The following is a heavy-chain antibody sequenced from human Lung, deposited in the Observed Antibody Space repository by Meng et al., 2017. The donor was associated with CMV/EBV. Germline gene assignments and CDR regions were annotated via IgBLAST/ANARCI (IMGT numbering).Heavy chain of an antibody. J-gene: IGHJ4*02. Sequence: SCAASGFTFSDYSLNWVRQAPGKGLEWISYISFSGTTMYYADSVKGRFTISRDYAKNSLYLQMNSLRAEDTAVYYCARNWGYNDGTSYYWGMFDYWXQGTLVTSPQ. CDR1: GFTFSDYS. V-gene: IGHV3-48*04. D-gene: IGHD3-22*01. CDR2: ISFSGTTM. CDR3: ARNWGYNDGTSYYWGMFDY.